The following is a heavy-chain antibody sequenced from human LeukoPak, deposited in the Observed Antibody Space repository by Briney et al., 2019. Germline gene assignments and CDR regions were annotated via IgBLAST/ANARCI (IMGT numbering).Heavy chain of an antibody. V-gene: IGHV3-7*03. Sequence: GGSLRLSCAASGFSFGRHWMNWVRQAPGKGLEWVANIRQDGSEKNYVDSVKGRFTISRDNAKNSLYLQMDSLRAEDTAVYYCAGGAGWLIDYWGQGTLVTVSS. CDR2: IRQDGSEK. CDR1: GFSFGRHW. CDR3: AGGAGWLIDY. J-gene: IGHJ4*02. D-gene: IGHD3-16*01.